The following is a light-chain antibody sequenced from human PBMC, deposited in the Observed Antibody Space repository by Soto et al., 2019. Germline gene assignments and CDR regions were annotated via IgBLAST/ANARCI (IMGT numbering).Light chain of an antibody. Sequence: EIVLTQSPATLSLSPGERATLSCRASQSVSTNYLAWYQQRPGQAPRLLIFGASYRATGIPDRFSGSGSGTELTLTISRLEPEDFAVYYCQHYSSSPPEFTFGPGTKVDSK. CDR3: QHYSSSPPEFT. CDR2: GAS. V-gene: IGKV3-20*01. J-gene: IGKJ3*01. CDR1: QSVSTNY.